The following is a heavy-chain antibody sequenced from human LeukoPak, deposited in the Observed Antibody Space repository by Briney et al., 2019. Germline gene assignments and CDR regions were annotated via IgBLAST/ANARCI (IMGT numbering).Heavy chain of an antibody. V-gene: IGHV4-59*11. Sequence: PSQTLSLTCTVSGGSIGSHYWSFIRQPPGKGLEWLGYIYYSGTTNYNPSLKSRVTMSVDTSKSQFSLKLTSVTAADTAVYYCARVSDSRGGYDYWGQGTLVTVSS. CDR3: ARVSDSRGGYDY. CDR1: GGSIGSHY. CDR2: IYYSGTT. D-gene: IGHD3-22*01. J-gene: IGHJ4*02.